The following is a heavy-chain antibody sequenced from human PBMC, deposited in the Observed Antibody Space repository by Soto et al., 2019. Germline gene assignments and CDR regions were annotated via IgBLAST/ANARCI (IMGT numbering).Heavy chain of an antibody. V-gene: IGHV2-70*01. Sequence: SGPTLVNPTQTLTLTCTFSGFSLTTNGMCLSWIRQPPGKALEWLALIDWDDNTYYSTSLNNRLTLSKDTSKNQVVLLVRHMGPVDTATYYCARIPCGNYYTENFFDPWGQGIPVTVS. CDR1: GFSLTTNGMC. J-gene: IGHJ5*02. D-gene: IGHD3-22*01. CDR3: ARIPCGNYYTENFFDP. CDR2: IDWDDNT.